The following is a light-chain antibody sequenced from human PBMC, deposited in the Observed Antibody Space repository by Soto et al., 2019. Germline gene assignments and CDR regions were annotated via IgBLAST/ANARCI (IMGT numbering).Light chain of an antibody. CDR3: QQYYTSPMYT. CDR1: QSVLHSSNNLNY. J-gene: IGKJ2*01. CDR2: WAS. Sequence: DIVMTQSPESLSVSLGERATINCKSSQSVLHSSNNLNYLAWYQQKPGQPPKLLIYWASTRESGGPDRFSGSGSGTDFTLTISSLQAEDVAVYHCQQYYTSPMYTFGRGTKLEIK. V-gene: IGKV4-1*01.